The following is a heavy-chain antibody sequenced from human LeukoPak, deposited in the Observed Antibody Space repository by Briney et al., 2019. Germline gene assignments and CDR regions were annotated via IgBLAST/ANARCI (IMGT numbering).Heavy chain of an antibody. V-gene: IGHV3-7*01. J-gene: IGHJ3*02. D-gene: IGHD3-9*01. CDR1: GFTSSSYW. Sequence: GGSLRLSCAASGFTSSSYWMSWVRQAPGKGLEWVANIKQDGSEKYYVDSVKGRFTISRDNAKNSLYPQMNSLRAEDTAVYYCARAHYDILTGYAYAFDIWGQGTMVTVSS. CDR2: IKQDGSEK. CDR3: ARAHYDILTGYAYAFDI.